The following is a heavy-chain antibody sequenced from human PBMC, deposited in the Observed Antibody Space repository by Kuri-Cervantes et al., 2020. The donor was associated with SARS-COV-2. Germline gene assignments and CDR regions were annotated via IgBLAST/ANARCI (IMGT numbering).Heavy chain of an antibody. CDR3: ARGPVIVGDTRRRVLDY. Sequence: SETLSFTCTVSGGSISSYYWSWIRQPPGKGLEWIGYIYYSGSTNYNPSLKSRVTISVDTSKNQFSLKLSSVTAADTAVYYCARGPVIVGDTRRRVLDYWGQGTLVTVSS. J-gene: IGHJ4*02. D-gene: IGHD1-26*01. CDR2: IYYSGST. V-gene: IGHV4-59*12. CDR1: GGSISSYY.